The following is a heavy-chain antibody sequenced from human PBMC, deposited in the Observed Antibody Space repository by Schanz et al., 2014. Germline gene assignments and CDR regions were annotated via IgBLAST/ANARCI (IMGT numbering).Heavy chain of an antibody. D-gene: IGHD6-13*01. V-gene: IGHV1-69*02. J-gene: IGHJ4*02. CDR2: IIPILGIA. CDR1: GYTFSDYG. Sequence: QVQLVQSGGEMKKPGASVKVSCKTSGYTFSDYGITWVRQAPGQGLEWMGRIIPILGIANYAQKFQGRVTITADRSTSTAYMELSSLRSEDTAVYYCASSGAGYSSSWDFDYWGQGTLVTVSS. CDR3: ASSGAGYSSSWDFDY.